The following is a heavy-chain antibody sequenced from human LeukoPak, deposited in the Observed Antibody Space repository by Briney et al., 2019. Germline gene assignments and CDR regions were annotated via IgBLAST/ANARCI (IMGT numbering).Heavy chain of an antibody. CDR1: GGSISSYY. Sequence: SETLSLTCTVSGGSISSYYWSWIRQPAGKGLEWIGRVYTSGSTNYNPSLKSRVTMSVDTSKNQFSLKLSSVTAADTAVYYCARGGRSYYYGSGSYEIDYWGQGTLVTVSS. CDR3: ARGGRSYYYGSGSYEIDY. V-gene: IGHV4-4*07. CDR2: VYTSGST. J-gene: IGHJ4*02. D-gene: IGHD3-10*01.